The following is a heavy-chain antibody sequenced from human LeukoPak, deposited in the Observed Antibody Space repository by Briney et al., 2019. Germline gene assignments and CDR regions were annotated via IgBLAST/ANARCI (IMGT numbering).Heavy chain of an antibody. CDR2: INSDGSST. D-gene: IGHD3-3*01. CDR3: ARPYYDFWSGYYRGCAFDI. V-gene: IGHV3-74*01. CDR1: GFTFSSYW. J-gene: IGHJ3*02. Sequence: GSLRLSCVASGFTFSSYWMHWVRQTPGKGLVWVSRINSDGSSTSYADSVKGRFTISRDNAKNTLYLQMNSLRAEDTAVYYCARPYYDFWSGYYRGCAFDIWGQGTMVTVSS.